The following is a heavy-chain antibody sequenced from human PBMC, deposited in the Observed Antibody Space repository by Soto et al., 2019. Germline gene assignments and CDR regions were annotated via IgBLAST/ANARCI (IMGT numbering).Heavy chain of an antibody. D-gene: IGHD3-10*01. Sequence: GESLKISCKGSGYSFTSYWIGWVRQMPGKGLEWMGIIYPGDSDTRYSPSFQGQVTISADKSISTAYLQWSSLKASDTAMYYCARRLVRGVTPLAYGMDVWGQGTTVTVS. CDR2: IYPGDSDT. CDR3: ARRLVRGVTPLAYGMDV. CDR1: GYSFTSYW. V-gene: IGHV5-51*01. J-gene: IGHJ6*02.